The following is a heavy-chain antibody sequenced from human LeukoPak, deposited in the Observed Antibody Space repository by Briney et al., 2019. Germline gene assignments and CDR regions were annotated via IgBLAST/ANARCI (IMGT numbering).Heavy chain of an antibody. Sequence: PSETLSLTCTVSGGPISSYYWSWIRQPPGKGLEWIGYIYYSGSTNYNPSLKRRVTISVDTSKNQFSLKLSSVTAADTAVYYCARGRSSSWYDYWGQGTLVTVSS. CDR1: GGPISSYY. CDR3: ARGRSSSWYDY. D-gene: IGHD6-13*01. J-gene: IGHJ4*02. CDR2: IYYSGST. V-gene: IGHV4-59*01.